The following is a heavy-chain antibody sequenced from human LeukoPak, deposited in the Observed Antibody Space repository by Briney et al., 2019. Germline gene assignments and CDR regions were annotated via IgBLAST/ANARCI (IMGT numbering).Heavy chain of an antibody. CDR1: GFTFSQNA. Sequence: GGSLRLSCAASGFTFSQNAMSWVRQAPGKGLEWVSAIGGSDDRTDYADSVKGRFTISRDISKNTLYLQMSSLRAEDTAVYFCAKDLFRWAFDYWGQGTLVTVSS. CDR2: IGGSDDRT. D-gene: IGHD4-23*01. CDR3: AKDLFRWAFDY. V-gene: IGHV3-23*01. J-gene: IGHJ4*02.